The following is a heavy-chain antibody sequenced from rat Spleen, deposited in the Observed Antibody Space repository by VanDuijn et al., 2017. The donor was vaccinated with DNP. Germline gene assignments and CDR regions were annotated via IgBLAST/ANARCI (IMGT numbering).Heavy chain of an antibody. J-gene: IGHJ3*01. Sequence: EVQLVETEGSLVQPGKSLKLTCATSGFTFNNAWMHWVRQSPEKHLEWVAQIKARSNNYATYYAESVKGRFTISRDDSDSSVYLHMNSLKEEDSAIYYCIWDYTNYFPYWGRGTLVTVSS. CDR1: GFTFNNAW. CDR3: IWDYTNYFPY. CDR2: IKARSNNYAT. D-gene: IGHD1-1*01. V-gene: IGHV6-8*01.